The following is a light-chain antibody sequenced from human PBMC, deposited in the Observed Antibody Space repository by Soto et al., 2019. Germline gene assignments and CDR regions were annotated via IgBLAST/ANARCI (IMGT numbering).Light chain of an antibody. Sequence: DVLMTQTPLSLSFAPGQPSSISCKSSQSVLHITGETFLFWYLQKPGQSPQLLIYEVSTRVSGVPDRFSGSGSGTDFTLEISRVETDDVGIYYCMQSTQLPPTFGQGTRLEIK. CDR3: MQSTQLPPT. CDR2: EVS. V-gene: IGKV2D-29*02. J-gene: IGKJ5*01. CDR1: QSVLHITGETF.